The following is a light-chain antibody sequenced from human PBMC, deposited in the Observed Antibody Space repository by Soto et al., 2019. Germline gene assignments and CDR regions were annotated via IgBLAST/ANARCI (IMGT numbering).Light chain of an antibody. CDR2: AAS. CDR1: QGISDY. CDR3: QQSYITPPIT. J-gene: IGKJ5*01. V-gene: IGKV1-9*01. Sequence: IQLTQSPSSLSASVGDRVTITCRASQGISDYLAWYQQKPGKAPKLLIYAASTLEIGVPSRFSGSGSGTDFTLTISSLQPEDFAVYYCQQSYITPPITFGQGTRLEVK.